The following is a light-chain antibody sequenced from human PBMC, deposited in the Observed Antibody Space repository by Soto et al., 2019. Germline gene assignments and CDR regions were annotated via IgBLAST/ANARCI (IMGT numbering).Light chain of an antibody. J-gene: IGKJ5*01. CDR3: QHYAGGSRIT. CDR2: GAS. Sequence: EIVLTQSPGTLSLSPGERATLSCRASQSVSSNYLAWYQQKPGQAPRLLIYGASSRATGIPDRFSGSGSGTDFTLTISRLEPEEFALYYCQHYAGGSRITFGQGTRLEIK. V-gene: IGKV3-20*01. CDR1: QSVSSNY.